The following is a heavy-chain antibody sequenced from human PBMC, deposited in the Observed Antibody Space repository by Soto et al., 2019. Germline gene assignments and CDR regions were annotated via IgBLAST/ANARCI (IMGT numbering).Heavy chain of an antibody. CDR1: GLSFSGYW. Sequence: PGGSMRLSCATSGLSFSGYWIHWVRQAPGKGLVWVSHINGDGSSTNYADSVKGRFTISRDYAKNTLYLQMNSLRVEDTAVYYCARGGAYIYGPQYDWGQGTLVTVSS. CDR2: INGDGSST. V-gene: IGHV3-74*01. D-gene: IGHD5-18*01. CDR3: ARGGAYIYGPQYD. J-gene: IGHJ4*02.